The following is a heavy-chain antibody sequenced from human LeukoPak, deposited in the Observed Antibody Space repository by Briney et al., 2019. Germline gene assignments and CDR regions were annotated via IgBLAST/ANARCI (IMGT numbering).Heavy chain of an antibody. J-gene: IGHJ6*03. CDR2: MNPNSGNT. CDR1: GYTFTSYD. V-gene: IGHV1-8*01. D-gene: IGHD6-13*01. Sequence: ASVKVSCKASGYTFTSYDINWVRQATGQGLEWMGWMNPNSGNTGYAQKFQGRVTMTRNASISTAYMELSSLRSEDTAVYYSARLPVGCSSWYKYCYYMDFWGKGTTVTVSS. CDR3: ARLPVGCSSWYKYCYYMDF.